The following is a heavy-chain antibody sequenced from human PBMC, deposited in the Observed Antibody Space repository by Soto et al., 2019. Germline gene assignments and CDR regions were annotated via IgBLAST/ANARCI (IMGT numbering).Heavy chain of an antibody. CDR1: VFTFSSYS. V-gene: IGHV3-21*01. D-gene: IGHD5-18*01. Sequence: GGSLGLSWAASVFTFSSYSMKWVRQAPGKGLEWVSSISSTSRYIYYANSVKGRFTISRDNAKNSRYLQMNSLRADGTAVYYCATTTDVDTSMAVNADWGQGTLVTVSS. CDR2: ISSTSRYI. CDR3: ATTTDVDTSMAVNAD. J-gene: IGHJ4*02.